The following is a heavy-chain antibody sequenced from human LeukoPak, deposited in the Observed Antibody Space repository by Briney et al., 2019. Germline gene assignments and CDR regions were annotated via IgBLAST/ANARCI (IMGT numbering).Heavy chain of an antibody. CDR1: GFTFRSYS. D-gene: IGHD2-2*01. V-gene: IGHV3-21*06. J-gene: IGHJ6*03. CDR3: ATVPGARTYSYYMDV. CDR2: ISSSSYYI. Sequence: GGSLRLSCAVSGFTFRSYSMNWVRQAPGKGLEWVSSISSSSYYIYYADSVKGRFTISRDNAKNSLYLQMNSLRAEDTAVYYCATVPGARTYSYYMDVWGKGTTVTVSS.